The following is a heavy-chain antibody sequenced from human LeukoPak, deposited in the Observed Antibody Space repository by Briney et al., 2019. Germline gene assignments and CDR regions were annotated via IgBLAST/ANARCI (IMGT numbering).Heavy chain of an antibody. CDR2: IVVGSGNT. D-gene: IGHD1-7*01. J-gene: IGHJ3*02. Sequence: ASVKVPCKASGFTFTSSAMQWVRQARGQRLEWIGWIVVGSGNTNYAQKFQERVTITRDMSTSTAYMELSSLRSEDTAVYYCAADPTTRRAFDIWGQGTMVTVSS. CDR3: AADPTTRRAFDI. V-gene: IGHV1-58*02. CDR1: GFTFTSSA.